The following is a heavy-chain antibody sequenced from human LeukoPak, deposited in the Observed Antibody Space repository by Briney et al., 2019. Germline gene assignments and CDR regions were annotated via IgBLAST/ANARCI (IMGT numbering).Heavy chain of an antibody. CDR2: IDWDDDK. J-gene: IGHJ4*02. CDR1: GFPLSTSAVC. V-gene: IGHV2-70*01. CDR3: ARCELDY. Sequence: SGPALVKPTQTLTLTCTFSGFPLSTSAVCESWIRQPPRKALEWLALIDWDDDKYYITSLQTRLTISKDTSKSQVVLTMTNMDPVDTATYYCARCELDYWGQGTLVTVSS.